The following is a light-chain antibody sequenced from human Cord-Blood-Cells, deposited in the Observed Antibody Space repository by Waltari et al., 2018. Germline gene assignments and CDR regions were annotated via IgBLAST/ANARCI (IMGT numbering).Light chain of an antibody. CDR1: SSTIGSNY. V-gene: IGLV1-47*01. CDR3: AAWDDSLSGWV. Sequence: QSVLTQPPSASGTPGQRVTISCSGSSSTIGSNYVYWYQQLPGTDPKLLIYRNNQRPSGVPDRFSGSESGTSASLAISGLRSEDEADYYCAAWDDSLSGWVFGGGTKLTVL. J-gene: IGLJ3*02. CDR2: RNN.